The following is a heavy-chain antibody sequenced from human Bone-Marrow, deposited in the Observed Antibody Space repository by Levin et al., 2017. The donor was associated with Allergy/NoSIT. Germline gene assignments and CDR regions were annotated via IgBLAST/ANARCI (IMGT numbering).Heavy chain of an antibody. CDR2: ISYDGSNK. V-gene: IGHV3-30*18. CDR1: GFTFSSYG. Sequence: LSLTCAASGFTFSSYGMHWVRQAPGKGLEWVAVISYDGSNKYYADSVKGRFTISRDNSKNTLYLQMNSLRAEDTAVYYCAKDVVDCSGGSCYGLHYNWFDPWGQGTLVTVSS. CDR3: AKDVVDCSGGSCYGLHYNWFDP. J-gene: IGHJ5*02. D-gene: IGHD2-15*01.